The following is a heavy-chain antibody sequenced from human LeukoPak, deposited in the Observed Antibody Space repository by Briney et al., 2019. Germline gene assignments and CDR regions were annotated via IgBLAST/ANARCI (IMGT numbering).Heavy chain of an antibody. Sequence: LAGGSLRLSSAASGFTFETYWMHWVRQAPGKGLVWVSCINGYGTTTNYADSVKGRFTISRDNAKNTLYLQMNSLRVEDTAVYYCARDEPTVTTGPPVGSWGQGTLVTVSS. V-gene: IGHV3-74*01. D-gene: IGHD4-17*01. J-gene: IGHJ4*02. CDR2: INGYGTTT. CDR1: GFTFETYW. CDR3: ARDEPTVTTGPPVGS.